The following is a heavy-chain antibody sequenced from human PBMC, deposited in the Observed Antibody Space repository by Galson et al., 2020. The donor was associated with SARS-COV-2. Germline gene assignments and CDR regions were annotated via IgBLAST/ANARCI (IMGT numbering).Heavy chain of an antibody. CDR1: GFSFSYYG. CDR2: IWHDGSNT. D-gene: IGHD6-13*01. J-gene: IGHJ4*02. CDR3: AKLNAAAGTATFDS. Sequence: GESLKISCAGSGFSFSYYGMGWVRQAPGKGPEWVAVIWHDGSNTFYGDDLEGRFIISRDNSKNTVYLQMHSLTSEDTAVYYCAKLNAAAGTATFDSWGLGTLVTVSS. V-gene: IGHV3-33*06.